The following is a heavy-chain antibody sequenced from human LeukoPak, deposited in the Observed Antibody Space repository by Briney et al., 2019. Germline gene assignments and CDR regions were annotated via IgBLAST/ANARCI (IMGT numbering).Heavy chain of an antibody. CDR1: GFTFSSYN. D-gene: IGHD3-10*01. J-gene: IGHJ4*02. CDR2: ISGSGGST. V-gene: IGHV3-23*01. Sequence: GGSLRLSCAASGFTFSSYNMNWVRQAPGKGLEWVSAISGSGGSTYYADSVKGRFTISRDNSKNTLYLQMNSLRAEDTAVYYCAKEYGSGSYYPYWGQGTLVTVSS. CDR3: AKEYGSGSYYPY.